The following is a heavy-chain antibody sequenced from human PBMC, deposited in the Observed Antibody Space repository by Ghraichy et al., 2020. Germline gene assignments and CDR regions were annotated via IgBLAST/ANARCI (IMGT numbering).Heavy chain of an antibody. V-gene: IGHV3-48*01. D-gene: IGHD6-13*01. J-gene: IGHJ6*02. CDR2: ISSSSSTI. CDR3: ASGVKAIAAAMDV. CDR1: GFTFSSYS. Sequence: GGSLRLSCAASGFTFSSYSMNWVRQAPGKGLEWVSYISSSSSTIYYADSVKGRFTISRDNAKNSLYLQMNSLRAEDTAVYYCASGVKAIAAAMDVWGQGTTVTVSS.